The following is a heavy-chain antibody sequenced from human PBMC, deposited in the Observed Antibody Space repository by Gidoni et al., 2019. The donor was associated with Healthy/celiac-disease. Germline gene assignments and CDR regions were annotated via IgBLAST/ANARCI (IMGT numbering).Heavy chain of an antibody. J-gene: IGHJ4*02. V-gene: IGHV3-7*03. CDR3: AREADYYDSSGYFWDY. D-gene: IGHD3-22*01. Sequence: EAQLVESGGGLVQPGGSLRLSCAASGFTFSSYWMGWVRQAPGKGLEWVANIKQDGSEKYYVDSVKGRFTISRDNAKNSLYLQMNSLRAEDTAVYYCAREADYYDSSGYFWDYWGQGTLVTVSS. CDR1: GFTFSSYW. CDR2: IKQDGSEK.